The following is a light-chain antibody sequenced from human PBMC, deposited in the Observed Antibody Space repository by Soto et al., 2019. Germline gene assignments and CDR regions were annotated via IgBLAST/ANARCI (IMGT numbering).Light chain of an antibody. V-gene: IGLV1-40*01. CDR1: SFNIGAGYD. J-gene: IGLJ3*02. Sequence: QSVLTQPPSVSGAPGQRVTISCTGSSFNIGAGYDVHWYQQLPGTAPKLLIYATNNRPSGVPDRFSGSKSGTSASLAITGLQAEDEADYYCQSYDSSLSGSVFGGGTKLTVL. CDR2: ATN. CDR3: QSYDSSLSGSV.